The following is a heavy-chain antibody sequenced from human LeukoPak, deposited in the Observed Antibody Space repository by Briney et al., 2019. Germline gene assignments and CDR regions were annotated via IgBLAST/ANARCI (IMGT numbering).Heavy chain of an antibody. V-gene: IGHV1-69*04. CDR3: ARDTNEEYSSSSDGLAV. Sequence: GASVKVSCKASGGNFGNYVIHWVRQAPGQGLEWMGRISPFFDVANYAQRFQDRVTFTADKITNTAYMQISSLKSEDTAMYFRARDTNEEYSSSSDGLAVWGQGTTVTVSS. J-gene: IGHJ6*02. D-gene: IGHD6-6*01. CDR2: ISPFFDVA. CDR1: GGNFGNYV.